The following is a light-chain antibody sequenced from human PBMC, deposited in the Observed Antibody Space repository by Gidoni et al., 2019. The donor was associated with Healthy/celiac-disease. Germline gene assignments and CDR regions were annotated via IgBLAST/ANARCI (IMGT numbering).Light chain of an antibody. CDR2: GAS. Sequence: EIVLTQSPGTLSLSPGERATLSCRASQSVSSSYLAWYQQKPGQAPRRLIYGASSRATGIPDRFSGSGSGTDFTLTISRLEPEDFAVYYCQHQRTFXQXTKVEIK. J-gene: IGKJ1*01. V-gene: IGKV3-20*01. CDR3: QHQRT. CDR1: QSVSSSY.